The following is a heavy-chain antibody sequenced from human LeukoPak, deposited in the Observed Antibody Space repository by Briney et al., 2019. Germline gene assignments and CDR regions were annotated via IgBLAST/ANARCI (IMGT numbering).Heavy chain of an antibody. CDR1: GFIFSNYG. CDR3: AKEGLERESFDY. CDR2: IWYDGSNK. J-gene: IGHJ4*02. V-gene: IGHV3-33*06. Sequence: GTSLRLSCAASGFIFSNYGMHWVRQAPGKGLEWVALIWYDGSNKHYADSVKGRFTISRDNSKNTLYLQMNSLRAEDTAVYYCAKEGLERESFDYWGQGTLVTVSS. D-gene: IGHD6-19*01.